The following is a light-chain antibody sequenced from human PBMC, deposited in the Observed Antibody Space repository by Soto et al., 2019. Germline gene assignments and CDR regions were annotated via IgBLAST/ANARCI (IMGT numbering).Light chain of an antibody. CDR2: NYN. CDR3: AAWDDSLNGYV. Sequence: QSVLTQPPSASGTPGQRVTVSCSGSSSNIGGHTVNWYQQLPGTAPKLLIYNYNQRPSGVPDRFSGSKSGTSASLAISGLQSEDEADYYCAAWDDSLNGYVFGTGTQVTVL. J-gene: IGLJ1*01. V-gene: IGLV1-44*01. CDR1: SSNIGGHT.